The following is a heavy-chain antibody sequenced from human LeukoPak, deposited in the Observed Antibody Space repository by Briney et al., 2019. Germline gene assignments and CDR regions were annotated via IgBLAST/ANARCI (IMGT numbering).Heavy chain of an antibody. J-gene: IGHJ4*02. Sequence: GGSLRLSCAASGFTFSDYYMYWIRQAPGKGLEWISYITSSSNYTEYADSVKGRFTISRDNAKNSLYLQMNSLRAEDTAVYYCASGRLEFGLIAYWGQGTLVTVSS. D-gene: IGHD3-10*01. V-gene: IGHV3-11*06. CDR2: ITSSSNYT. CDR1: GFTFSDYY. CDR3: ASGRLEFGLIAY.